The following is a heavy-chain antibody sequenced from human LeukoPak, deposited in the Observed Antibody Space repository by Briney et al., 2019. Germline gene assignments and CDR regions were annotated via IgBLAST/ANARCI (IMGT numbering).Heavy chain of an antibody. D-gene: IGHD5-12*01. CDR3: ARTRGYSGVEWYYYGMDV. CDR2: IYYSGST. V-gene: IGHV4-59*01. J-gene: IGHJ6*02. CDR1: GGSISSYY. Sequence: SETLSFTCTVSGGSISSYYWSWIRQPPGKGLEWIGYIYYSGSTNYNPSLKSRVTISVDTSKNQFSLKLSSVTAADTAVYYCARTRGYSGVEWYYYGMDVWGQGTTVTVSS.